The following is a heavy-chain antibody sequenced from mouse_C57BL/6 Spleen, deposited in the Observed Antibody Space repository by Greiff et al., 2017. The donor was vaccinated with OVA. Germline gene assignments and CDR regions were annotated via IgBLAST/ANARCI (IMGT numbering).Heavy chain of an antibody. V-gene: IGHV1-26*01. J-gene: IGHJ4*01. CDR2: INPNNGGT. Sequence: EVQLQQSGPELVKPGASVKISCKASGYTFTDYYMNWVKQSHGKSLEWIGDINPNNGGTSYNQKFKGKATLTVDKSSSTAYMELRSLTSEDSAVYYCARRGLLEGAMDYWGQGTSVTVSS. D-gene: IGHD1-1*01. CDR3: ARRGLLEGAMDY. CDR1: GYTFTDYY.